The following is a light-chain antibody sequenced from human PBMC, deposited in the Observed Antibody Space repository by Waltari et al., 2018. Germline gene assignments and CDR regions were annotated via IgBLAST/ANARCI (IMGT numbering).Light chain of an antibody. Sequence: CRVSQSISSWLAWYQQKPGKAPKLLIYKASTLESGVPSGFSGSGSGTEFTRTISRLQPDDFATYYCQQYNSDSLLTFGGGTKVEIK. CDR3: QQYNSDSLLT. CDR2: KAS. CDR1: QSISSW. V-gene: IGKV1-5*03. J-gene: IGKJ4*01.